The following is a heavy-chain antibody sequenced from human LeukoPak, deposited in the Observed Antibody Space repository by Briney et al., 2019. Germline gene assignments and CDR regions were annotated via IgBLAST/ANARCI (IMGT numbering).Heavy chain of an antibody. J-gene: IGHJ4*02. CDR1: GFTFSTYS. D-gene: IGHD6-13*01. V-gene: IGHV3-30*02. CDR3: AKEVGSWYSYFDY. Sequence: GGSLRLSCTASGFTFSTYSMNWVRQAPGKGLEWVAFIRYDGSNKYYADSVKGRFTISRDNSKNTLYLQMNSLRAEDTAVYYCAKEVGSWYSYFDYWGQGTLVTVSS. CDR2: IRYDGSNK.